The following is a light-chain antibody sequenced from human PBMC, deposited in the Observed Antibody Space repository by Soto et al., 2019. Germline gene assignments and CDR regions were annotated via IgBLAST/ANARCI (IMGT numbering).Light chain of an antibody. Sequence: EIAMTQSPVTLSVSPGARASLSGSARQSVSSKFAWYQQKPGQAPRLLIYAESTRATGIPARFSGSGSGTEFTLSVSSLQFEDFAVYDCQQYNNWPQTFGQRTKLDIK. V-gene: IGKV3-15*01. J-gene: IGKJ2*01. CDR2: AES. CDR1: QSVSSK. CDR3: QQYNNWPQT.